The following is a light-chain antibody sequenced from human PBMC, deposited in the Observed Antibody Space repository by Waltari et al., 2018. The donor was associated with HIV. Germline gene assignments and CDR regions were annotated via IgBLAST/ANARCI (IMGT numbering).Light chain of an antibody. J-gene: IGLJ1*01. CDR1: NIESKS. V-gene: IGLV3-21*02. CDR3: QVWDSSRGLSFV. CDR2: DDN. Sequence: SDVLIQPPSVSVAARPTATITCGGNNIESKSVHSYQQKPGQAPGLVVYDDNDRPSGIPERVSGSNSGNTATLTISRVEAGDEADYYCQVWDSSRGLSFVFGSGTKVTVL.